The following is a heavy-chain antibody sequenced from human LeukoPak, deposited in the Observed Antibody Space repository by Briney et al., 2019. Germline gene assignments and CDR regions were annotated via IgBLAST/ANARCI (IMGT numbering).Heavy chain of an antibody. CDR1: GGSISSGDSY. J-gene: IGHJ4*02. V-gene: IGHV4-30-4*01. Sequence: SQTLSLTCTVSGGSISSGDSYWSWIRQPPGKGLEWIGYIYYSGSTYYNPSLKSRVTISVDTSKNQFSLKLSSVTAADTAVYYCARESGRGLRWYFDYWGQGTLVTVSS. CDR2: IYYSGST. CDR3: ARESGRGLRWYFDY. D-gene: IGHD4-23*01.